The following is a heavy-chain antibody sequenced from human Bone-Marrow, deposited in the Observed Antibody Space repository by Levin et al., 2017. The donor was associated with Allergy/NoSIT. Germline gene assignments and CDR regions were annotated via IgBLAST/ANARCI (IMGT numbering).Heavy chain of an antibody. CDR1: GYSFTSYA. J-gene: IGHJ4*02. CDR3: ARVRGGSCWGLLPRCTGSFDY. D-gene: IGHD2-15*01. Sequence: ASVKVSCKASGYSFTSYAMHWVRQAPGQRLEWMGWINAGNGNTKYSQKFQGRVTITRDTSASTAYMELSSLRSEDTAVYYCARVRGGSCWGLLPRCTGSFDYWGQGTLVTVSS. V-gene: IGHV1-3*01. CDR2: INAGNGNT.